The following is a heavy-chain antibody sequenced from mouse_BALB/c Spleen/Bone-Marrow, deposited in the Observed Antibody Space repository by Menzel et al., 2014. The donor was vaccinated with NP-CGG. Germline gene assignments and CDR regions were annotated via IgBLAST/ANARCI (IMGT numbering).Heavy chain of an antibody. Sequence: EVKLVESGPELVKPGASVKISCKASGYSFTGYFMNWVKQSHGKSLEWIGRINPYNGDTFYNPKFKGKATLTVDKSSSTAHMELLSLTSEDSAVHYCGGVTTVVAKDYYYAMDYWGQGTSVTVSS. CDR3: GGVTTVVAKDYYYAMDY. CDR1: GYSFTGYF. CDR2: INPYNGDT. D-gene: IGHD1-1*01. V-gene: IGHV1-37*01. J-gene: IGHJ4*01.